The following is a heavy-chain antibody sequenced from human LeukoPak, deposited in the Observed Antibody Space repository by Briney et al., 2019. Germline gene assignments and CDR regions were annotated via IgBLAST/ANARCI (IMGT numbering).Heavy chain of an antibody. J-gene: IGHJ4*02. CDR3: ARDGTYTDYDPDFDI. CDR1: GFTFSSYG. CDR2: ISYDGSNK. V-gene: IGHV3-30*03. D-gene: IGHD5-12*01. Sequence: GRSLRLSCAASGFTFSSYGMHWVRQAPGKGLEWVAVISYDGSNKFYADSVKGRFTISRDKSKNTLYLQMNSLRAEDTAVFYCARDGTYTDYDPDFDIWGQGTLVTVSS.